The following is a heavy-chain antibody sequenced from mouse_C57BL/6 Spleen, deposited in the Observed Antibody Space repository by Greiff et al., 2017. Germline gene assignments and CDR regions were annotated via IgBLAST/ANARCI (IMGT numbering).Heavy chain of an antibody. Sequence: QVQLQQSGAELARPGASVKLSCKASGYTFTSYGISWVKQRTGQGLEWIGEIYPRSGNTYYNEKFKGKATLTADKSSSTAYMELRSLTSEDSAVYFCGRGRDDGHYFVYWGQGTTLTVSA. V-gene: IGHV1-81*01. CDR1: GYTFTSYG. CDR3: GRGRDDGHYFVY. D-gene: IGHD2-3*01. CDR2: IYPRSGNT. J-gene: IGHJ2*01.